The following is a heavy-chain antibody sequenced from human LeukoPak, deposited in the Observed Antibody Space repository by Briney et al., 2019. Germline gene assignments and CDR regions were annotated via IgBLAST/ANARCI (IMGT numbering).Heavy chain of an antibody. D-gene: IGHD5-18*01. CDR3: AVDTAMVHLGY. J-gene: IGHJ4*02. CDR2: ISSNGGST. V-gene: IGHV3-64*01. Sequence: GGSLRLSCAASGLTFSSYAMHWVRQAPGKGLEYVSAISSNGGSTYYANSVKGRFTISRDNSKNTLYLQMGSLRAEDMAVYYCAVDTAMVHLGYWGQGTLVTVSS. CDR1: GLTFSSYA.